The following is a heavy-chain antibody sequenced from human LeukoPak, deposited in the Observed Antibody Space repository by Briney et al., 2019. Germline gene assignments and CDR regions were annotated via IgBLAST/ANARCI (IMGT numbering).Heavy chain of an antibody. CDR2: IYDSGST. V-gene: IGHV4-39*01. CDR1: GGSIRSSYY. Sequence: SETLSLTCTVSGGSIRSSYYWGWIRQPPGKGLEWIGSIYDSGSTYYNPSLKSRVTISVDTSKNQFSLKLNSVTAADTAVYYCARHYGPWGQGTLVTVSS. D-gene: IGHD3-10*01. J-gene: IGHJ5*02. CDR3: ARHYGP.